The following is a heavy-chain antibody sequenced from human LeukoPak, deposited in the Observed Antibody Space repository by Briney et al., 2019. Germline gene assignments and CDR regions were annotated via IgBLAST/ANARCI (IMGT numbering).Heavy chain of an antibody. CDR3: ARDPGGIAAAAPFDY. Sequence: ASVKVSCKASGYTFTSYAMNWVRQAPGQGLEWMGWINTNTGNPTYAQGFTGRFVFSLDTSVSTAYLQISSLRAEDTAVYYCARDPGGIAAAAPFDYWGQGTLVTVSS. CDR2: INTNTGNP. V-gene: IGHV7-4-1*02. J-gene: IGHJ4*02. D-gene: IGHD6-13*01. CDR1: GYTFTSYA.